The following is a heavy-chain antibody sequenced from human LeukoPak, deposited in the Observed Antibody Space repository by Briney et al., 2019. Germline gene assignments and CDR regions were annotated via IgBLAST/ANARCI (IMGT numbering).Heavy chain of an antibody. CDR1: GFTFSGYA. CDR3: ARGPSNQLPGGWFDP. Sequence: LRLSCAASGFTFSGYAMSWIRQPPGKGLEWIGYVYHSGSTYYNPSLKSRVTISVDRSKNQFSLKLSSVTAADTAVYYCARGPSNQLPGGWFDPWGQGTLVTVSS. CDR2: VYHSGST. J-gene: IGHJ5*02. V-gene: IGHV4-30-2*01. D-gene: IGHD2-2*01.